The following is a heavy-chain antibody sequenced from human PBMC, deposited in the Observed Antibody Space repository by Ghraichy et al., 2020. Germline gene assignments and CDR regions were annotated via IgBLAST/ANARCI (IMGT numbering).Heavy chain of an antibody. D-gene: IGHD5-18*01. CDR1: GDSVSSNSAA. J-gene: IGHJ4*02. V-gene: IGHV6-1*01. CDR3: ARDKRTGYSYGHGTYYFDH. Sequence: SQTLSLTCAISGDSVSSNSAAWNWIRQSPSRGLEWLGRTYYRSKWYNDYAVSVKSRITINPDTSKNQFSLQLNSVTPEDTAVYYCARDKRTGYSYGHGTYYFDHWGQGTLVTVSS. CDR2: TYYRSKWYN.